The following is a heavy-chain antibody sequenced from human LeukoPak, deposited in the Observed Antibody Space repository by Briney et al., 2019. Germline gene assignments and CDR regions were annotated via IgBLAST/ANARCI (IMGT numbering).Heavy chain of an antibody. CDR2: IYPGDSDT. J-gene: IGHJ3*02. Sequence: GESLKISCKGSGYRFTTYWIGWVRQMSGKGLEGMGIIYPGDSDTRYRPSFQGQVTISADKSLTTAYLQRNSLKASVSAMEYCARQTGDNAFDIWGRGTMVTVSS. D-gene: IGHD7-27*01. CDR1: GYRFTTYW. CDR3: ARQTGDNAFDI. V-gene: IGHV5-51*01.